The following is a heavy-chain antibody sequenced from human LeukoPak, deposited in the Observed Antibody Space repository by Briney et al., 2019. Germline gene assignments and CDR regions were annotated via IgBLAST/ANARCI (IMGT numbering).Heavy chain of an antibody. D-gene: IGHD3-10*01. CDR1: GASISTGGFY. CDR3: ARDHSYYFGSQTSTLDV. Sequence: SETLSLTCTVSGASISTGGFYWTWIRQPPGEGLEWIGYIYYTGSVDYNASLKSRLTISLDTSKNRFSLKLNSVTAADTAVYHCARDHSYYFGSQTSTLDVWGQGTAVTVSS. V-gene: IGHV4-31*03. J-gene: IGHJ6*02. CDR2: IYYTGSV.